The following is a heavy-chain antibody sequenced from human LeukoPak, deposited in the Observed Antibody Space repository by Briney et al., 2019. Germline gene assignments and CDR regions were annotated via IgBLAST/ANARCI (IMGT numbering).Heavy chain of an antibody. Sequence: ASVKVSCKASGYTFTSYGISWVRQAPGQGLEWMGWISAYNGNTNYAQKLQGRVTMTTDTSTSTAYMELRSLRSDDTAVYYCARDTSSGWYEKDAFDIWGQGTMVTVSS. V-gene: IGHV1-18*01. CDR2: ISAYNGNT. CDR3: ARDTSSGWYEKDAFDI. CDR1: GYTFTSYG. J-gene: IGHJ3*02. D-gene: IGHD6-19*01.